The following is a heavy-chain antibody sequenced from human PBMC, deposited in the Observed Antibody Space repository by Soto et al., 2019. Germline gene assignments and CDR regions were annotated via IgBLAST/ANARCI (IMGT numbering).Heavy chain of an antibody. CDR1: GGSISSSSYY. J-gene: IGHJ4*02. CDR3: ARRWVTGTTSD. V-gene: IGHV4-39*01. Sequence: QLQLQESGPGLVKPSETLSLTCTVSGGSISSSSYYWGWIRQPPGKGLEWIGSIYYSGSTYYNPSLKSRVTISVDTSKNQFSLKLSSVTAADTAVYYCARRWVTGTTSDWGQGTLVTVSS. CDR2: IYYSGST. D-gene: IGHD1-20*01.